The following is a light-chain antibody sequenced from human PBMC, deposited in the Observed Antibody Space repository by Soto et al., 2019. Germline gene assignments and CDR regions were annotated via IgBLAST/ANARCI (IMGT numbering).Light chain of an antibody. V-gene: IGLV2-23*02. Sequence: QSVLTQPASVSGSPGQSITISCTGTSSDVGSYNLVSWYQQHPGKAPKLMIYEVSKRPSGVSNRFSGSKSGNTASLTISGLQAEDEADYYCCSYAGSSTLMVFGGGTKLTVL. CDR1: SSDVGSYNL. J-gene: IGLJ2*01. CDR2: EVS. CDR3: CSYAGSSTLMV.